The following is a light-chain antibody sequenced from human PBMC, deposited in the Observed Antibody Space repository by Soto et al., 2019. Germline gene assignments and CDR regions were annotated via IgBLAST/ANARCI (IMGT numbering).Light chain of an antibody. J-gene: IGKJ1*01. V-gene: IGKV1-5*03. Sequence: DIQMTQSPSTLSASVGDRVTITCRASQSISSWLAWYQQKPGQAPKLLIFKASSLESGVPSRFSGSGSGTEFTLTISSLQPDDFATYYCQQYDTYSGWTFGQRTKVEIK. CDR2: KAS. CDR3: QQYDTYSGWT. CDR1: QSISSW.